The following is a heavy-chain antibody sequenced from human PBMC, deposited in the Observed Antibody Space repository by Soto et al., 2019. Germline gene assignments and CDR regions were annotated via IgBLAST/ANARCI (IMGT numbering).Heavy chain of an antibody. J-gene: IGHJ6*02. V-gene: IGHV4-34*01. CDR2: INHSGST. CDR3: ARGRITMVRGVILYYYGMDV. CDR1: GGSFSGYY. Sequence: SETLSLTCAVYGGSFSGYYWSWIRQPPGKGLEWIGEINHSGSTNYNPSLKSRVTISVDTSKNQFSLKLSSVTAADTAVYYCARGRITMVRGVILYYYGMDVWGQGTTVTVSS. D-gene: IGHD3-10*01.